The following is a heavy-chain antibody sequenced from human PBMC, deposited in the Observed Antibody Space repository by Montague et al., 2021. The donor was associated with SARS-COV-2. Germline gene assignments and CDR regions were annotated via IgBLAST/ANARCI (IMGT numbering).Heavy chain of an antibody. CDR3: ARIPYDILTGYYSGFDY. CDR1: GFSLSTSGMC. V-gene: IGHV2-70*01. D-gene: IGHD3-9*01. Sequence: PELVKPTQTLTLTCTFSGFSLSTSGMCVSWIRQPPGKALEWLALIDWDDDKYYSTSLKTRLTISKDTSKNQVVLTMTNMDPVDTATYYCARIPYDILTGYYSGFDYWGQGTLVTVSS. CDR2: IDWDDDK. J-gene: IGHJ4*02.